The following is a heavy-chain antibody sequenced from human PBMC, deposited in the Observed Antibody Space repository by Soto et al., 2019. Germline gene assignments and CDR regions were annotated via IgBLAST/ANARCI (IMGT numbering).Heavy chain of an antibody. J-gene: IGHJ4*02. CDR1: GASFSGYY. CDR2: INHSGST. CDR3: ARAAPRYCSGGSCYSGGDY. D-gene: IGHD2-15*01. Sequence: QVQLQQWGAGLLKPSETLSLTCGVYGASFSGYYWSWIRQPPGKALEWIGEINHSGSTNYNPSLKNRVTIFSGTSKNQLSLTLSSVTSADRPVYYCARAAPRYCSGGSCYSGGDYWCQGTLVTVSS. V-gene: IGHV4-34*01.